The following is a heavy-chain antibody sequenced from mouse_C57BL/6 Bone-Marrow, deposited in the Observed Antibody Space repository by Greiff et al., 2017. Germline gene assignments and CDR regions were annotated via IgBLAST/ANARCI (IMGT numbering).Heavy chain of an antibody. CDR3: VRGSEAYAMDY. V-gene: IGHV10-1*01. J-gene: IGHJ4*01. Sequence: EVQLVESGGGLVQPKGSLKLSCAASGFSFNTYAMNWVRQAPGKGLEWVARIRSKSNNYATYYADSVKDRFTISRDDSESMLYLQMNNLKTEDTAMYYCVRGSEAYAMDYWGQGTSVTVSS. CDR2: IRSKSNNYAT. CDR1: GFSFNTYA.